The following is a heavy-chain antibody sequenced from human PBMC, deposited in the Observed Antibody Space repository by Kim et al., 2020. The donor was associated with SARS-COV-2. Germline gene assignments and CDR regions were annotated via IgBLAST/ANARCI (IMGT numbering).Heavy chain of an antibody. D-gene: IGHD5-18*01. CDR2: SGST. V-gene: IGHV4-61*03. CDR3: ARGQLWFDY. J-gene: IGHJ4*02. Sequence: SGSTNSTPPPQRRVTISVDTSKNHFSLKLGSVTAADTAVYYCARGQLWFDYWGQGTLVTVSS.